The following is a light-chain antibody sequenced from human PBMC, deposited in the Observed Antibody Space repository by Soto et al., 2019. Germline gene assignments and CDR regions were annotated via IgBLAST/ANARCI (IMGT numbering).Light chain of an antibody. CDR1: SSNIGAGYD. Sequence: QAVVTQPPSVSGAPGQRVTISCTGSSSNIGAGYDVHWYEQLPGTAPKLLIYGNSNRPSGVPDRFSGSKSGTSASLAITGLQAEDEGDYYCQSYDSSLSGWVFGGGTTLTVL. J-gene: IGLJ3*02. V-gene: IGLV1-40*01. CDR3: QSYDSSLSGWV. CDR2: GNS.